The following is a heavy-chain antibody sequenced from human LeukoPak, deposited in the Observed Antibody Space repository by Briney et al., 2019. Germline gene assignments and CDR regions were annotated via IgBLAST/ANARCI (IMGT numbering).Heavy chain of an antibody. CDR3: AREVGYSSGWYLDY. CDR1: GFIFSRYG. CDR2: ISGSGAGT. Sequence: PGGSLRLSCAASGFIFSRYGMTWVRQAPGKGLEWVAAISGSGAGTYYADSVKGRFTISRDNFKNTLYLQMNSLRAEDTAVYYCAREVGYSSGWYLDYWGQGTLATVSS. J-gene: IGHJ4*02. V-gene: IGHV3-23*01. D-gene: IGHD6-19*01.